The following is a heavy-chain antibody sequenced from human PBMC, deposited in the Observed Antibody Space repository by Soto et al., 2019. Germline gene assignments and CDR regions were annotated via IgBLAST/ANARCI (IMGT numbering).Heavy chain of an antibody. CDR1: GFTSSSCA. J-gene: IGHJ4*02. CDR2: ISASGGST. Sequence: EVQLLDSGGGLVQPGGSLRLSCVASGFTSSSCAMRWVRQAPGKGLEWVSGISASGGSTYYADSVKGRFTISRDNSKNTLYLQMTRLRAEDTAVYSCATPGLGTGRYFFHDWGQGTLDTVSS. CDR3: ATPGLGTGRYFFHD. V-gene: IGHV3-23*01. D-gene: IGHD2-8*02.